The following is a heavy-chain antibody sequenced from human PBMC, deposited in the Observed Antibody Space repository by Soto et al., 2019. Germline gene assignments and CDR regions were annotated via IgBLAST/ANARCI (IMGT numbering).Heavy chain of an antibody. J-gene: IGHJ6*03. Sequence: SETLSLTCTVSGGSISSYYWSWIRQPPGKGLEWIGYIYYSGSTNYNPSLKSRVTISVDTSKNQFSLKLSSVTAADTAVYYCARLAPPPYSNSYYYYYYYMDVWGKGTTVTVSS. CDR2: IYYSGST. CDR3: ARLAPPPYSNSYYYYYYYMDV. D-gene: IGHD4-4*01. V-gene: IGHV4-59*08. CDR1: GGSISSYY.